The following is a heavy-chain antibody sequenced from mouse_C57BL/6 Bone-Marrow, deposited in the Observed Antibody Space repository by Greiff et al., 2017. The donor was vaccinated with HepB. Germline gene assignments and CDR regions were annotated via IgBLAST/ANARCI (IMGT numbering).Heavy chain of an antibody. Sequence: EVQLQQSGPELVKPGASVKISCKASGYSFTGYYMHWVKQSSEKSLEWIGEINPSTGGTSYNQKFKGKATLTVDKSSSTAYMQLKSLTSEDSAVYYCARWNYDPWFAYWGQGTLVTVSA. V-gene: IGHV1-43*01. D-gene: IGHD2-4*01. CDR3: ARWNYDPWFAY. CDR2: INPSTGGT. J-gene: IGHJ3*01. CDR1: GYSFTGYY.